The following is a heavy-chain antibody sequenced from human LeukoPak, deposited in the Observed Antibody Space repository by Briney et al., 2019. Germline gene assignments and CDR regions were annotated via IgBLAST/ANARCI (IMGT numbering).Heavy chain of an antibody. Sequence: QSGGSLRLSCAASGFSVGSNYMKWVRQAPGKGLECVSVIFSRGSTYYADSVKGRFTISRHNSENTLYLQMNSLRVEDTAVYYCTSSSPTSYSDYWGQGTLVTVSS. CDR2: IFSRGST. D-gene: IGHD6-13*01. V-gene: IGHV3-53*04. J-gene: IGHJ4*02. CDR3: TSSSPTSYSDY. CDR1: GFSVGSNY.